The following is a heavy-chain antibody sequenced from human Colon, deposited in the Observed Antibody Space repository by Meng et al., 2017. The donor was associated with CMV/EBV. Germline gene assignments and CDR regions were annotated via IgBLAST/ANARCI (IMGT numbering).Heavy chain of an antibody. Sequence: QLQLQDSGPGLLKPSETLSLTCTVSGGSISSSTYYWGWIRQTPGKGLEWIGNIYYSGYTYYNPSLKSRLTISVDTSKNQFSLKLTSVTAADTAVYYCATDYGDYYFDRWGQGTLVTVSS. J-gene: IGHJ4*02. CDR2: IYYSGYT. V-gene: IGHV4-39*07. CDR3: ATDYGDYYFDR. CDR1: GGSISSSTYY. D-gene: IGHD4-17*01.